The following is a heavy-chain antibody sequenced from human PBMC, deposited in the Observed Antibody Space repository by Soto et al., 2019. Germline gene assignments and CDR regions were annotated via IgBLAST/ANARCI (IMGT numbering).Heavy chain of an antibody. J-gene: IGHJ5*02. CDR2: ISYTGST. CDR3: ASAGTLPVWLDP. CDR1: GDSITSYY. Sequence: QVQLQESGPGLVKPSETLSLTCTVSGDSITSYYWSWIRQSPGKGLEWVGYISYTGSTIYNHPLASRATISIDTAKNQGSRRLNSVTVVDTAVYYWASAGTLPVWLDPWGRGPLVTVSS. V-gene: IGHV4-59*13. D-gene: IGHD3-16*01.